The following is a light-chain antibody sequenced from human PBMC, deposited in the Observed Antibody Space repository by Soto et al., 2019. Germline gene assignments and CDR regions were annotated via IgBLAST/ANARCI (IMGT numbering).Light chain of an antibody. CDR3: SSHTNSRVV. CDR1: SVDVGGYDY. V-gene: IGLV2-14*03. CDR2: DVS. Sequence: QSALTQPASVSGSPGQSITISCTGTSVDVGGYDYVSWYQQHPGKAPKLMIYDVSNRPSGVSNRFSGSKSGNTASLTISGLQSEDEADYYCSSHTNSRVVFGGGTKLTVL. J-gene: IGLJ2*01.